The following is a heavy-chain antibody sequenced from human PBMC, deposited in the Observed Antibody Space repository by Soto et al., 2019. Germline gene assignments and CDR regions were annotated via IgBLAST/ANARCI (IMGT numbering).Heavy chain of an antibody. V-gene: IGHV3-66*01. CDR1: GFTVSSNY. CDR3: ARTFGLHYFDY. CDR2: IYSGGST. Sequence: EVQLVESGGGLVQPGGSLRLSCAASGFTVSSNYMSWVRQAPGKGLEWVSVIYSGGSTYYADSVKGKFTISKDNSKNTLYLQMNSLRAEDTAVYYCARTFGLHYFDYWGQGTLVTVSS. D-gene: IGHD3-16*01. J-gene: IGHJ4*02.